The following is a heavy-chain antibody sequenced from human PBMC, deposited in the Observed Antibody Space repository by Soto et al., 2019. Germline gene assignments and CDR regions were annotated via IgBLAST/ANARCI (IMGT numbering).Heavy chain of an antibody. CDR3: VRGAAS. V-gene: IGHV1-8*01. J-gene: IGHJ5*02. CDR2: MNPNSGNT. CDR1: GDTFISHD. Sequence: QVQLVQSGAEVKKPGASVKVSCRASGDTFISHDINWVRQATGQGLEWMGWMNPNSGNTGYGQKFQGRLTLTRDTSISTAYMALSSLRSEDTAIYYCVRGAASWGQGTLVTVSS.